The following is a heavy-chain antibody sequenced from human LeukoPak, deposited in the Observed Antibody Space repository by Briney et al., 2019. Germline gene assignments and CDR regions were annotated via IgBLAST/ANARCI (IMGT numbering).Heavy chain of an antibody. CDR1: GGSISSYY. CDR2: IYYSGST. Sequence: SETLSLTCTVSGGSISSYYWSWVRQPPGKGLEWIGCIYYSGSTNYNPSLKSRVTISVDTSKNQFSLKLSSVTAADTAVYYCARDREDYGANWFDPWGQGTLVTVSS. D-gene: IGHD4-17*01. J-gene: IGHJ5*02. V-gene: IGHV4-59*01. CDR3: ARDREDYGANWFDP.